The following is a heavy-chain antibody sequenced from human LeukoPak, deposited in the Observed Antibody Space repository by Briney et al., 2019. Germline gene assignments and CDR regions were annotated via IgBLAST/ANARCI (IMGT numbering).Heavy chain of an antibody. D-gene: IGHD5-24*01. CDR2: IYYSGST. J-gene: IGHJ3*02. CDR1: GGSISSYY. CDR3: ARDDKWITPYDDAFDI. V-gene: IGHV4-59*06. Sequence: PSETLSLTCTVSGGSISSYYWSWIRQPPGKGLEWIGYIYYSGSTYYNPSLKSRVTISVDTSKNQFSLELSSVTAADTAVYYCARDDKWITPYDDAFDIWGQGTMVTVSS.